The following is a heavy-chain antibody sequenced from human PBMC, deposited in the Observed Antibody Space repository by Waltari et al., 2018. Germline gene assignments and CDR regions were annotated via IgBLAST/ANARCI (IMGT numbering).Heavy chain of an antibody. D-gene: IGHD6-6*01. CDR2: IYTSGST. V-gene: IGHV4-61*09. Sequence: QVQLQESGPGLVKPSQTLSLTCTVSGGSISSGSYSWSWIRQPAGKGLEWIGYIYTSGSTNYSPSLKSRVTISVDTSKNQFSLKLSSVTAADTAVYYCARVTGSSGYWGQGTLVTVSS. J-gene: IGHJ4*02. CDR1: GGSISSGSYS. CDR3: ARVTGSSGY.